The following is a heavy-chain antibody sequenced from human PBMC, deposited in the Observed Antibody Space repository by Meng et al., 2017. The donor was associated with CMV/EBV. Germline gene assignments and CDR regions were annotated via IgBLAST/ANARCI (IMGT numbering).Heavy chain of an antibody. V-gene: IGHV3-23*01. J-gene: IGHJ4*02. D-gene: IGHD3-10*01. CDR2: ISGSGGST. CDR1: GFTFSSYA. Sequence: GESLKISCAASGFTFSSYAMSWVRQAPGKGLEWVSAISGSGGSTYYADSVKGRFTISRDNSKNTLYLQMNSLRAEDTAVYYCASVKGIRGYWGQGTLVTVSS. CDR3: ASVKGIRGY.